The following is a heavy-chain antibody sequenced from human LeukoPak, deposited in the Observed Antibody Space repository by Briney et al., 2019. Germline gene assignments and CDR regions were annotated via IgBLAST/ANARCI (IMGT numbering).Heavy chain of an antibody. CDR2: IDPSDSYS. CDR3: ARHRGFSGYDFDY. V-gene: IGHV5-10-1*01. J-gene: IGHJ4*02. Sequence: GESLRISCKGSGYNFITYWISWVRQMPGTGLEWMGRIDPSDSYSDYSPSFQGHVTISVDKSISTAYLQWSSLKASDTAMYYCARHRGFSGYDFDYWGPGTLVTVSS. D-gene: IGHD5-12*01. CDR1: GYNFITYW.